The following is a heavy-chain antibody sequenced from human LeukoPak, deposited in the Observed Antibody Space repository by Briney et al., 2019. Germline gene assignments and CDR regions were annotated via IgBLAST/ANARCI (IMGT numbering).Heavy chain of an antibody. CDR2: INPNSGGT. CDR3: ARDGDEGYYYDSSGYYTTFDY. CDR1: GYTFTGYY. V-gene: IGHV1-2*02. Sequence: ASVKVSCKASGYTFTGYYMHWVRQAPGQGLEWMGWINPNSGGTNYAQKFRGRVTMTGDTSISTAYMELSRLRSDDTAVYYCARDGDEGYYYDSSGYYTTFDYWGQGTLVTVSS. D-gene: IGHD3-22*01. J-gene: IGHJ4*02.